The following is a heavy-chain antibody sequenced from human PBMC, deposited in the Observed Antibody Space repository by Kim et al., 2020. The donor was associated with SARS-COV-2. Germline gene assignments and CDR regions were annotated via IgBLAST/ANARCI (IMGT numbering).Heavy chain of an antibody. V-gene: IGHV3-7*01. D-gene: IGHD4-17*01. CDR3: ARDYGRSFDL. J-gene: IGHJ4*02. CDR2: AT. Sequence: ATSLVDSVRGRFTMSRDNAKNSLSLQMDNLRGEDTAVYYCARDYGRSFDLWGQGTLVTVSS.